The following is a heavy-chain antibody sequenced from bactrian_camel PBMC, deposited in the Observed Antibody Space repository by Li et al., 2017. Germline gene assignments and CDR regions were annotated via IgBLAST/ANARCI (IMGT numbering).Heavy chain of an antibody. D-gene: IGHD3*01. V-gene: IGHV3S53*01. Sequence: HVQLVESGGGSVQAGGSLRLSCAVYGNSVSLNCVGWFRQAPGKEREGVAAIGMDGRARLADSVKGRFTISKDDSKNTLYLQMNNLQPEDTAMYYCAARPTNTQACVAAGRYSFGYWGQGTQVTVS. CDR1: GNSVSLNC. CDR2: IGMDGRA. J-gene: IGHJ6*01. CDR3: AARPTNTQACVAAGRYSFGY.